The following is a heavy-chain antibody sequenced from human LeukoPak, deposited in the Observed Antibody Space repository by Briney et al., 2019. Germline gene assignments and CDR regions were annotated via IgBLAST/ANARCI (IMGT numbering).Heavy chain of an antibody. CDR2: IYYTGST. CDR3: ARLETGYYMDV. Sequence: MPSETLSLTCTVSGGSISSSSYYWGWIRQPPGKGLEWIGSIYYTGSTYYNPSLKSRVTKSVVTSKNQFSLRLTSVTAADTAVYYCARLETGYYMDVWGKGTTVTVSS. V-gene: IGHV4-39*01. CDR1: GGSISSSSYY. J-gene: IGHJ6*03. D-gene: IGHD3-3*01.